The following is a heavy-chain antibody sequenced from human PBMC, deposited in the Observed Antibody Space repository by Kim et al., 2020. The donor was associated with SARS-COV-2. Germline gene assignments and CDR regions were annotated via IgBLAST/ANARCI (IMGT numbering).Heavy chain of an antibody. V-gene: IGHV5-51*01. Sequence: SFQGQVTISADKSISTAYLQWSSLKASDTAMYYCARHGVGMGAYYYGMDVWGQGTTVTVSS. J-gene: IGHJ6*02. D-gene: IGHD3-16*01. CDR3: ARHGVGMGAYYYGMDV.